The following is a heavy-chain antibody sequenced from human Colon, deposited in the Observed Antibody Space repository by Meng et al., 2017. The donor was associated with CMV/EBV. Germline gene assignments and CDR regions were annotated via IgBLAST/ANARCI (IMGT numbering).Heavy chain of an antibody. V-gene: IGHV3-7*01. J-gene: IGHJ6*02. CDR3: ARGGCISRSCYRDYYYYGMDV. CDR2: IKQDGSLE. D-gene: IGHD2-2*02. Sequence: GESLKISCAASGFSVSNNHVNWVRQAPGKGLEWVANIKQDGSLESYVDSVKGRFLVSRDNGKNSLYLQMNSLRAEDTGVYFCARGGCISRSCYRDYYYYGMDVWGQGTTVTVSS. CDR1: GFSVSNNH.